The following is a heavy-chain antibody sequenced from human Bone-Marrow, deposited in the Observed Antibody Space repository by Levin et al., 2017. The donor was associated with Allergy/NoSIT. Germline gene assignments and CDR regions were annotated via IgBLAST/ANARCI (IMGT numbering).Heavy chain of an antibody. CDR3: ARGPLLAAAGTHLRWYNYGMDG. CDR2: INHSGST. CDR1: GGSFSGYY. Sequence: NPSETLSLTCAVYGGSFSGYYWSWIRQPPGKGLEWIGEINHSGSTNYNPSPKSRLTILLDTYKNKSLLKQSSVTAAETAVYYCARGPLLAAAGTHLRWYNYGMDGWGRGTTVTVSS. J-gene: IGHJ6*02. D-gene: IGHD6-13*01. V-gene: IGHV4-34*01.